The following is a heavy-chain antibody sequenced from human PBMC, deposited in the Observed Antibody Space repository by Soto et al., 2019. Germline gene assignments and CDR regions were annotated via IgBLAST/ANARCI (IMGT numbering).Heavy chain of an antibody. J-gene: IGHJ5*02. D-gene: IGHD2-2*01. CDR1: GGSISSYY. CDR3: ARISGNCSSTSCYAMYNWFDP. Sequence: SETLSLTCTVSGGSISSYYWSWIRQPPGKGLEWIGYIYYSGSTNYNPSLKSRVTISVDTSKNQFSLKLSSVTAADTAVYYCARISGNCSSTSCYAMYNWFDPWGQGTLVPVSS. CDR2: IYYSGST. V-gene: IGHV4-59*01.